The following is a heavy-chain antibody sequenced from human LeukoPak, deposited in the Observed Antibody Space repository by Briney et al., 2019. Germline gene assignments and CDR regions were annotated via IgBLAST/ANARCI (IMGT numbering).Heavy chain of an antibody. J-gene: IGHJ4*02. V-gene: IGHV3-30*18. CDR2: ISYDGSKA. CDR1: GYTFTGYY. CDR3: ANDNEDFDY. Sequence: SCKASGYTFTGYYMHWVRQAPGKGLEWVAVISYDGSKAYYADSVKGRFTISRDNSRNTVYLQMNSLRVEDTAVYYCANDNEDFDYWGQGILVTVSS. D-gene: IGHD1-1*01.